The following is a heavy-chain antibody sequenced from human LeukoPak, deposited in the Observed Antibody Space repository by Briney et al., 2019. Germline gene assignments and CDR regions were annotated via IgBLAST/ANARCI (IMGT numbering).Heavy chain of an antibody. CDR3: ARGRNQWLVPDDYLQE. CDR2: ISAYSGDT. Sequence: GASVKVSCEASGYTFTNYGVHWVRQTPGQGLEWMGWISAYSGDTEYAQQFQGRVSMTTDSSTDTVYIEVRDLRSDDTAIYYCARGRNQWLVPDDYLQEWGQGTLVTVSS. D-gene: IGHD6-19*01. V-gene: IGHV1-18*01. CDR1: GYTFTNYG. J-gene: IGHJ1*01.